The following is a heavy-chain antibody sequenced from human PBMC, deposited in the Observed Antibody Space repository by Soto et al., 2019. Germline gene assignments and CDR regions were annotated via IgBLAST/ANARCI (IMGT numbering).Heavy chain of an antibody. CDR1: GYPFTRFA. J-gene: IGHJ4*02. D-gene: IGHD1-26*01. V-gene: IGHV1-3*01. CDR3: ARGGWELKLVVDY. CDR2: INAGNGNT. Sequence: ASVKVYFKASGYPFTRFAVHLVRQAPGQRLEWMGWINAGNGNTKYSQKFQGRVTITRDTSASTAYMELSSLRSEDAAVYHCARGGWELKLVVDYWGQGTLVTVSS.